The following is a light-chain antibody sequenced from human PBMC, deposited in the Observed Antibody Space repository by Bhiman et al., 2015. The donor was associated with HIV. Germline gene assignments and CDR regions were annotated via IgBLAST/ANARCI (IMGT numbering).Light chain of an antibody. J-gene: IGLJ1*01. CDR1: SSNIGAGFD. CDR2: DVS. Sequence: QSVLTQPPSVSGAPGQRVTISCTGSSSNIGAGFDVHWYQQHPGKAPKLMIYDVSKRPSGVSNRFSGSKSGNTASLTISGLQAEDEADYYCCSYTTSTTLCVFGTGTKVPVL. CDR3: CSYTTSTTLCV. V-gene: IGLV1-40*01.